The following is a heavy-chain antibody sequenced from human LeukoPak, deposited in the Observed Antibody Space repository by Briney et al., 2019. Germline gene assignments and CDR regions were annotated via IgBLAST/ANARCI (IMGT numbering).Heavy chain of an antibody. D-gene: IGHD6-6*01. V-gene: IGHV1-46*01. CDR2: INPSGGST. CDR1: GYTFTSYY. J-gene: IGHJ4*02. CDR3: ARVKPRIGGGSIAAYDY. Sequence: VASVKVSCKASGYTFTSYYMHWVRQAPGQGLGWMGIINPSGGSTSYAQKFQGRVTMTRDTSTSTVYMEQSSLRSKDTAVYYCARVKPRIGGGSIAAYDYWGQGTLVTVSS.